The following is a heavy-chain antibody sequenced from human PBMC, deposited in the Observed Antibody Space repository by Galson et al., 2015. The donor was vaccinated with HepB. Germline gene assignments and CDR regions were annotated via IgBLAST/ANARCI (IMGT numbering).Heavy chain of an antibody. CDR1: GFTFRGST. J-gene: IGHJ5*02. CDR2: IRSKANTDAT. V-gene: IGHV3-73*01. D-gene: IGHD5-24*01. CDR3: TRGRGYSKLVLQHWFDP. Sequence: SLRLSCAASGFTFRGSTMHWVRQASGKGLEWVGRIRSKANTDATVYAASVQGRFTISRDDSSNTTYLQMNSLKTEDTAMYYCTRGRGYSKLVLQHWFDPWGQGTLVTVSS.